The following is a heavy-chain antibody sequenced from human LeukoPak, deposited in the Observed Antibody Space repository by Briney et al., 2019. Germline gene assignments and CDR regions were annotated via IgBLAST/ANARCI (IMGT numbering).Heavy chain of an antibody. Sequence: GTLSLTCDVSGDSISSSNWWNWVRQAPGKGLEWVSYISSSSSTIYYADSVKGRFTISRDNAKNSLYLQMNSLRAEDTAVYYCARDGSRDAFDIWGQGTMVTVSS. J-gene: IGHJ3*02. V-gene: IGHV3-48*01. CDR2: ISSSSSTI. CDR3: ARDGSRDAFDI. D-gene: IGHD1-14*01. CDR1: GDSISSSNW.